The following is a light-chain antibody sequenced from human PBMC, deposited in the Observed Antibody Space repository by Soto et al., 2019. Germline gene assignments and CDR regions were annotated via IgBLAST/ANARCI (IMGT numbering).Light chain of an antibody. J-gene: IGKJ1*01. CDR2: GAS. CDR1: QPVSGSH. V-gene: IGKV3-20*01. Sequence: ESVLTQSPGNLSLSPGERATLSCRASQPVSGSHLAWYQQRPGRAPRLLIYGASSRATGIPDRFSGSGSGTDFTLTISRLEPEDFAVYYCQQYGSSGTFGQGTKADIK. CDR3: QQYGSSGT.